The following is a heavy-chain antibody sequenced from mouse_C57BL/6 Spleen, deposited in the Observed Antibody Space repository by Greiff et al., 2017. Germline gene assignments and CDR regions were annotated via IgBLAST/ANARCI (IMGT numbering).Heavy chain of an antibody. CDR2: IDPSDSET. D-gene: IGHD2-2*01. Sequence: VQLQQPGAELVRPGSSVKLSCKASGYTFTSYWMHWVKQRPIQGLEWIGNIDPSDSETHYNQKFKDKATLTVDKSSSTAYMQLSSLTSEDSAVYYCAREVYGYDWVAYWGQGTLVTVSA. J-gene: IGHJ3*01. V-gene: IGHV1-52*01. CDR3: AREVYGYDWVAY. CDR1: GYTFTSYW.